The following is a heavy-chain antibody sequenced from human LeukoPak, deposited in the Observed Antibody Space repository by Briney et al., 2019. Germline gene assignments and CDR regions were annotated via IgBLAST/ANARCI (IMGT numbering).Heavy chain of an antibody. D-gene: IGHD5-18*01. CDR1: GGSFSGYY. J-gene: IGHJ4*02. V-gene: IGHV4-34*01. Sequence: SETLSLTCAVYGGSFSGYYWSWIRQPPGKGLEWIGEINPSGSTNYNPSLKSRVTISVDTSKNQFSLELSSVTAADTAVYYCAGNSLNFDYWGQGTLVSVSS. CDR3: AGNSLNFDY. CDR2: INPSGST.